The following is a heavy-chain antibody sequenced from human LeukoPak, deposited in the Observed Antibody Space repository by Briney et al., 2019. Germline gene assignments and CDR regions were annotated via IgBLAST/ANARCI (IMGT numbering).Heavy chain of an antibody. CDR2: ISGSGGGT. Sequence: GGSLRLSCAASGLTFSSYVMSWVRQAPGKGLEWVSAISGSGGGTYYADSVKGRFTISRDNSKNTLYLQTNSLRAEDTAVYYCARRGAAGTYYFDYWGQGTLVTVSS. CDR3: ARRGAAGTYYFDY. D-gene: IGHD6-13*01. J-gene: IGHJ4*02. CDR1: GLTFSSYV. V-gene: IGHV3-23*01.